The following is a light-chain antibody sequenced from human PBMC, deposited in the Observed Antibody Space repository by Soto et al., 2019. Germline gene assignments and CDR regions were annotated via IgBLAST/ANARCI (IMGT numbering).Light chain of an antibody. CDR1: QSLRHSDGYRY. CDR3: MQTLRSPLT. Sequence: DAVMTQSPVSLPVALGQPASISCSSSQSLRHSDGYRYLDWYLQKPGQSPQLLIYLGSSRASGVPDRFSGSGSGTDFTLEISRVEAEDVGVYYCMQTLRSPLTFGGGTKVDIK. CDR2: LGS. J-gene: IGKJ4*01. V-gene: IGKV2-28*01.